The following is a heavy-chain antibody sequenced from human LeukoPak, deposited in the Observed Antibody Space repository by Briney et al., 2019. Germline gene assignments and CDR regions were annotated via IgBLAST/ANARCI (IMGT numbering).Heavy chain of an antibody. CDR1: ALTFSSYW. V-gene: IGHV3-7*03. J-gene: IGHJ4*02. CDR3: ARESSGWFGELPTSYFNY. Sequence: GGCLRLACAASALTFSSYWMRWVRQAPEQGLEWVASIKQDGSEKYYVDSVKGRFTISRDNAKNSLYLQMNSLRAEDTALYYCARESSGWFGELPTSYFNYWGQGTLVTVSS. D-gene: IGHD3-10*01. CDR2: IKQDGSEK.